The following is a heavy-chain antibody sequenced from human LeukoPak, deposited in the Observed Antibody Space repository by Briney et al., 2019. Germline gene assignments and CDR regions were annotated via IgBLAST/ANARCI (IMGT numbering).Heavy chain of an antibody. Sequence: PGGSLRLSCAASGFTFSNYAMSWVRQAPGKGLEWVSAISGSGGSTYYADSVKGRFTISRDNTSNILYLQMNSLRAEDTAVYYLAKMALTMIVVPYYMDVWGKGTTVTVSS. J-gene: IGHJ6*03. CDR1: GFTFSNYA. CDR3: AKMALTMIVVPYYMDV. CDR2: ISGSGGST. V-gene: IGHV3-23*01. D-gene: IGHD3-22*01.